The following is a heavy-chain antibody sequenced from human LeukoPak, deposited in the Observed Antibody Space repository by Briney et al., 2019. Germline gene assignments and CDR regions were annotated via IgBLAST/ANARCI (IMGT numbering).Heavy chain of an antibody. CDR1: GGSISSGSYY. Sequence: SETLSLTCTVSGGSISSGSYYWSWIRQPAGKGLEWIGRIYTSGSTNYNPSLKSRVTISVDTSKNQFSLKLSSVTAADTAVYYCARATVAVPDYWGQGTLVTVSS. J-gene: IGHJ4*02. CDR2: IYTSGST. CDR3: ARATVAVPDY. V-gene: IGHV4-61*02. D-gene: IGHD6-19*01.